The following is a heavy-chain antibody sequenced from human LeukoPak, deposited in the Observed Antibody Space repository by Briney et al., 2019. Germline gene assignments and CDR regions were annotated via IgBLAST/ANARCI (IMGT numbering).Heavy chain of an antibody. Sequence: GASVKVSCKASGYTFTGYYMHWVRQAPGQGLEWMGWINPNSGGTNYAQKFQGRFTISRDNSKNTLYLQMNSLRAEDTAVYYCADQQVEWFPPYFDYWGQGTLVTVSS. CDR2: INPNSGGT. J-gene: IGHJ4*02. CDR1: GYTFTGYY. V-gene: IGHV1-2*02. D-gene: IGHD3-3*01. CDR3: ADQQVEWFPPYFDY.